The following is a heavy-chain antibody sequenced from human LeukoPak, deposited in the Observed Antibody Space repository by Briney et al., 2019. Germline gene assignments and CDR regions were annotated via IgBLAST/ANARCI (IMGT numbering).Heavy chain of an antibody. CDR1: GFTFSNYW. D-gene: IGHD4-11*01. J-gene: IGHJ4*02. CDR2: IHSDGSSI. Sequence: GGSLRLSCAASGFTFSNYWMHWVRQAPGKGLVWVSRIHSDGSSITYADSVKGRFTISRDNAKNTLYLQMNSLTAEDTAVYYCAKGGSKAPDYWGQGTLVTVSS. V-gene: IGHV3-74*01. CDR3: AKGGSKAPDY.